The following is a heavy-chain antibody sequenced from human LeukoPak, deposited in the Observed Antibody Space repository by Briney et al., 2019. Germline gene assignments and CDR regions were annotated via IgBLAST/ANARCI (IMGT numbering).Heavy chain of an antibody. D-gene: IGHD3-22*01. CDR3: ARDQYYDSKGWFDP. V-gene: IGHV1-18*01. CDR1: GYTFNSYG. Sequence: ASVKVSCKSSGYTFNSYGITWVRQAPGQGLEWMGWIHTYNGHTNYAQKLQGRVTMTTDTSTSTAYMVLRSLRSDDTAVYYCARDQYYDSKGWFDPWGQGTLVTVSS. J-gene: IGHJ5*02. CDR2: IHTYNGHT.